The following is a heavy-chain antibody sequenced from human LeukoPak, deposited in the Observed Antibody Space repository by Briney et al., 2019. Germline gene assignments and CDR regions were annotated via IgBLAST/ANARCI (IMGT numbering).Heavy chain of an antibody. V-gene: IGHV4-59*01. Sequence: SETLFLTCTVSGGSISSYYWSWIRQPPGKGLEWIGYIYYSGSTNYNPSLKSRVTISVDTSKNQFSLKLSSVTAADTAVYYCASLTSNGYYYYGMDVWGQGTTVTVSS. CDR2: IYYSGST. CDR1: GGSISSYY. J-gene: IGHJ6*02. D-gene: IGHD3-16*01. CDR3: ASLTSNGYYYYGMDV.